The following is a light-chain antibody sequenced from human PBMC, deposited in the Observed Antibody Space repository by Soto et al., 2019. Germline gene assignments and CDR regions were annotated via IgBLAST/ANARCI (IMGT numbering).Light chain of an antibody. CDR1: SSDVGGYNY. CDR3: SSYTSSSTPQV. CDR2: DVS. J-gene: IGLJ3*02. V-gene: IGLV2-14*01. Sequence: QSVLTQPASVSGSPGQSITISCTGTSSDVGGYNYVSWYQQHPGKAPKLMIYDVSNRPSGVSNRFSGSKSGNTASLTISGLQAEDEADYYCSSYTSSSTPQVFGGGTQLTVL.